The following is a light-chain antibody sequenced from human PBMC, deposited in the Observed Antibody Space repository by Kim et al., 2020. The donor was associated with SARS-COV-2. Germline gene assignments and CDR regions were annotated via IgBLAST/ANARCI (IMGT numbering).Light chain of an antibody. CDR1: QSISSY. CDR2: AAS. CDR3: QQSYSTPPT. V-gene: IGKV1-39*01. Sequence: LSASVGDRVTSTCRASQSISSYLNWDQQKPGKAPKLLIYAASSLQNGVPSRFSGSGSGTDFTLTISSLQPVATYYCQQSYSTPPTFGGGTKVDIK. J-gene: IGKJ4*01.